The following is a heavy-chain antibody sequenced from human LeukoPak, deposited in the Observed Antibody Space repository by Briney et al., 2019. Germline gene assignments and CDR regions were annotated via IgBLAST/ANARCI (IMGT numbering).Heavy chain of an antibody. CDR2: IKQDGSEK. CDR3: ARVPDILTGYLDAFDI. CDR1: GFTFSSYW. Sequence: AGGSLRLSCAASGFTFSSYWMSWVRQAPGEGLEWVANIKQDGSEKYYVDSVKGRFTISRDNAKNSLYLQMSSLRAEDTAVYYCARVPDILTGYLDAFDIWGQGTMVTVSS. D-gene: IGHD3-9*01. J-gene: IGHJ3*02. V-gene: IGHV3-7*03.